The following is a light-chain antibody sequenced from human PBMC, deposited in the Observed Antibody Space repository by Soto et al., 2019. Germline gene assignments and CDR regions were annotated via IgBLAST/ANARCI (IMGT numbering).Light chain of an antibody. Sequence: QSALTQPASVSGSPGQSITISCTGTSSDIGGYNYVSWYQQHPGKAPKLMIYEVSNRPSGVSDRFSGSKSGNTASLTISGLQAEDEADYSCSSFTNITTLAVFGGGTKLTVL. J-gene: IGLJ3*02. CDR2: EVS. CDR1: SSDIGGYNY. CDR3: SSFTNITTLAV. V-gene: IGLV2-14*01.